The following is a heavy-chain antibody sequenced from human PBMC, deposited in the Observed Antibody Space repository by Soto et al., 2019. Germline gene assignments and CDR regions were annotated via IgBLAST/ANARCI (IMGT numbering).Heavy chain of an antibody. CDR2: ISAYNGNT. CDR3: AREGSSSWYNYYYYYMDV. D-gene: IGHD6-13*01. V-gene: IGHV1-18*01. CDR1: GYTFTSYG. Sequence: QVPLVQSGAEVKKPGASVKVSCKASGYTFTSYGISWVRQAPGQGLEWMGWISAYNGNTNYAQKLQGRVTMTTDTSTSTAYMELRSLRSYDTAVYYCAREGSSSWYNYYYYYMDVWGKGTTVTVSS. J-gene: IGHJ6*03.